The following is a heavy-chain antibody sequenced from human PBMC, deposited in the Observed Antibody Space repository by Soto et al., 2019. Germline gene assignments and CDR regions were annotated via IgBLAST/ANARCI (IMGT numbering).Heavy chain of an antibody. CDR3: AKDILDYVLRYFDLLFT. CDR2: INSRSDTM. CDR1: GFTFSNYN. V-gene: IGHV3-48*01. Sequence: LRLSCAASGFTFSNYNMNWVRQAPGKGLEWLSYINSRSDTMLYADSVKGRFSISRDNARNSLYLQMNSLRAEDTAVYYCAKDILDYVLRYFDLLFTWGQGTLVTVYS. D-gene: IGHD3-9*01. J-gene: IGHJ4*02.